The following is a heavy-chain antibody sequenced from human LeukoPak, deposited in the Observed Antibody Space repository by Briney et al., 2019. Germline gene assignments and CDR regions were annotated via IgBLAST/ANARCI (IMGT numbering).Heavy chain of an antibody. CDR2: IYYSGNT. CDR3: ARQSTAMGTFDY. Sequence: PSETLSLTCTVSGGSISSSSYYWGWIRQPPGKGLEWIGSIYYSGNTYYNPSLKSRVTISVDTSKNQFSLKVSSVTVADTAVYYCARQSTAMGTFDYWGQGTLVPVPS. D-gene: IGHD5-18*01. J-gene: IGHJ4*02. CDR1: GGSISSSSYY. V-gene: IGHV4-39*01.